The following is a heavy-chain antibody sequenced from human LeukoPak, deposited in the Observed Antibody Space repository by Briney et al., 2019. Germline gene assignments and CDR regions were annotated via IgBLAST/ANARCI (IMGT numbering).Heavy chain of an antibody. CDR3: ARGGYCTSTLCYSLNAFDL. CDR1: GFTVNTFE. D-gene: IGHD2-2*01. CDR2: INSRDNVI. J-gene: IGHJ3*01. V-gene: IGHV3-48*03. Sequence: PGGSLRLSCAASGFTVNTFEMNWVRQAPGKGLEWVSYINSRDNVIYYADSVEGRLTISRDNAKNSLSLQMNSLRAEDTAVYYCARGGYCTSTLCYSLNAFDLWGQGTRVTVSS.